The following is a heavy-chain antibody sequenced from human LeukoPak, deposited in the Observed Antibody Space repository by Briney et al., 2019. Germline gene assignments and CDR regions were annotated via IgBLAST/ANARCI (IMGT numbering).Heavy chain of an antibody. D-gene: IGHD2-8*01. J-gene: IGHJ4*02. CDR1: GYSENFYG. V-gene: IGHV1-18*04. Sequence: ASVKVSCKTSGYSENFYGITWVRQVAGQGLEWMGWISAQHGQAEYAPNSQDRVTMTTDTYTNTAYMELRSLRSDDTAVYYCAGSLGYCTSNVCYLKYWGQGALVTVSS. CDR3: AGSLGYCTSNVCYLKY. CDR2: ISAQHGQA.